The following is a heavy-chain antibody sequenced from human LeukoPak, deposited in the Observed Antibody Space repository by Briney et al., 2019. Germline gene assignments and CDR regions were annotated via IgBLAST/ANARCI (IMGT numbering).Heavy chain of an antibody. CDR2: IIPVFGTS. D-gene: IGHD2-2*02. CDR3: ARVTGGRYCSTTSCYMRGWFDP. V-gene: IGHV1-69*13. Sequence: SVKVSCKASGYTFTGNFMHWVRQAPGQGLEWMGGIIPVFGTSNYAQKFQGRVTITADESTRTAYMELSSLRSEDTAVYYCARVTGGRYCSTTSCYMRGWFDPWGQGTLVTVSS. CDR1: GYTFTGNF. J-gene: IGHJ5*02.